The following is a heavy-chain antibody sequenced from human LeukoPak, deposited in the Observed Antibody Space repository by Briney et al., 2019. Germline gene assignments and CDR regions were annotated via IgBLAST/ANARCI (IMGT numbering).Heavy chain of an antibody. CDR2: IRGSGGST. J-gene: IGHJ4*02. D-gene: IGHD6-19*01. CDR3: AKDWGLGIAVAGVFDY. CDR1: GFTFSSYS. Sequence: GGSLRLSCAASGFTFSSYSMSWVRQAPGKGLEWVSDIRGSGGSTYYADSVKGRFTISRDNSKNTLYLQMNSLRAEDTAVYYCAKDWGLGIAVAGVFDYCGQGDLVTVSS. V-gene: IGHV3-23*01.